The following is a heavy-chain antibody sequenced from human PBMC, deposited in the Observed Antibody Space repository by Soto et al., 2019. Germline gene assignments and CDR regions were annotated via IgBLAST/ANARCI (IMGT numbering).Heavy chain of an antibody. V-gene: IGHV3-48*02. Sequence: GGSLSLSCAASGFPFSSYSMNWVRQAPGKGLEWVSYISSRSSTIYYADSVEGRFTISRDNAKNSLCLQMNSLRDEDTAVYYCARSDYASYFDSWGQGTLVTVSS. D-gene: IGHD4-17*01. CDR3: ARSDYASYFDS. CDR2: ISSRSSTI. CDR1: GFPFSSYS. J-gene: IGHJ4*02.